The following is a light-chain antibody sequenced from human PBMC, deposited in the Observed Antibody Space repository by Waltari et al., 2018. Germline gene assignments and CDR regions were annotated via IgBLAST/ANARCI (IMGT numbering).Light chain of an antibody. Sequence: QSVLTQPPSVSAAPGQRVTISCSGGSSNLGNNYVSWYRQFPGTAPKLLIYEDDERPSGIPGRFSGSKSGTSATLDITGLQAGDEADYYCGTWDSSLSGAVFGGGTHLTVL. J-gene: IGLJ7*01. CDR2: EDD. CDR3: GTWDSSLSGAV. V-gene: IGLV1-51*02. CDR1: SSNLGNNY.